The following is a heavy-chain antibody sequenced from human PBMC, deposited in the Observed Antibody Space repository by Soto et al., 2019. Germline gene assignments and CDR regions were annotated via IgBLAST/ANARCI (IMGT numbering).Heavy chain of an antibody. V-gene: IGHV3-23*01. CDR3: AKDPGYYYGSFDP. D-gene: IGHD3-10*01. J-gene: IGHJ5*02. CDR1: GFTFSSYA. Sequence: GGSLRLSCAASGFTFSSYAMSCVRQAAGRGLGWGSAISGSGGSTYYADSVRGRFTISRDNSKNTLYLQMNSLRAEDTAVYYCAKDPGYYYGSFDPWGQGTLVTVSS. CDR2: ISGSGGST.